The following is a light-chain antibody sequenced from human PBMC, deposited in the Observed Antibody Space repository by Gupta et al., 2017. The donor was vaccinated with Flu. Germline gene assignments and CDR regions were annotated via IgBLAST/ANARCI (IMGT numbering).Light chain of an antibody. CDR3: QHRDRWPPIT. CDR1: QYVSNQ. CDR2: DTS. Sequence: EIVLTQSPATLSLSPGEGANLSCRASQYVSNQVAWYQQKPGQAPRVVIFDTSNRAPGIPARFSGSGCGTDFTLTISNRDPEDFAVYYCQHRDRWPPITFGQGTRLDIK. J-gene: IGKJ5*01. V-gene: IGKV3-11*01.